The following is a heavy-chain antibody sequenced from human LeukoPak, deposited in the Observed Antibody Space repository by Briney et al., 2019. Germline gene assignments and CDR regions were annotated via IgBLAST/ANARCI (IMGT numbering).Heavy chain of an antibody. J-gene: IGHJ4*02. D-gene: IGHD5-18*01. CDR2: ISPSGGHI. CDR3: AKNRGTGMAFYDY. CDR1: GFTSSTYA. Sequence: GGSLRLSCAASGFTSSTYAMTWVRRAPGKGLEWVSAISPSGGHIYYADSVKGRFTSSRDNSKSTLFLQMNNLRAEDTAIYYCAKNRGTGMAFYDYWGQGTQVTVSS. V-gene: IGHV3-23*01.